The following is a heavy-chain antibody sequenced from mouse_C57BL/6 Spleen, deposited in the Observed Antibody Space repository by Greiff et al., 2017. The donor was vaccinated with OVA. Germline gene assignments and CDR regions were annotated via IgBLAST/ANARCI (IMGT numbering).Heavy chain of an antibody. CDR3: TRYYYGSSYPPYAMDY. CDR1: GFTFSSYA. Sequence: EVQGVESGAGLVKPGGSLKLSCAASGFTFSSYAMSWVRQTPEKRLEWVAYISSGGDYIYYADTVKGRFTISRDNARNTLYLQMSSLKSEDTAMYYCTRYYYGSSYPPYAMDYWGQGTSVTVSS. D-gene: IGHD1-1*01. J-gene: IGHJ4*01. CDR2: ISSGGDYI. V-gene: IGHV5-9-1*02.